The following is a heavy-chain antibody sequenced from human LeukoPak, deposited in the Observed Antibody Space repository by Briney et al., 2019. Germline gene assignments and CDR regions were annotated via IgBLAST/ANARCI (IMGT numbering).Heavy chain of an antibody. J-gene: IGHJ4*02. Sequence: PSQTLSLTCTVSGGSISSDTYFWSWIRQPAGKGLEWIGRMYKSGGTNYNASLQSRVTMSVDTSKNQFPLRLSSVTAADTAVYYRARGRHGSNYVVVDYWGQGTLVTVSS. D-gene: IGHD4-11*01. CDR2: MYKSGGT. CDR1: GGSISSDTYF. CDR3: ARGRHGSNYVVVDY. V-gene: IGHV4-61*02.